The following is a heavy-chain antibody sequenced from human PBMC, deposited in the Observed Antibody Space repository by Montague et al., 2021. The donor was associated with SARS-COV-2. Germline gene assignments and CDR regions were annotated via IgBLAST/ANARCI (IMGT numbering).Heavy chain of an antibody. CDR2: ISISGST. D-gene: IGHD6-19*01. V-gene: IGHV4-61*02. Sequence: TLSLTCTVSGGSISGGSYYWSWIRRPAGKGLEWIGRISISGSTNYXPSLKSRVTISVDTSKNQFSLKLSSVTAADTAVYYCARDIAVAGLFDYWGQGTLVTVSS. J-gene: IGHJ4*02. CDR3: ARDIAVAGLFDY. CDR1: GGSISGGSYY.